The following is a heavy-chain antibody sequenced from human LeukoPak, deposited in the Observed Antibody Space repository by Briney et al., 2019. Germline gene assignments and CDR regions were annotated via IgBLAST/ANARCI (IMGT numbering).Heavy chain of an antibody. J-gene: IGHJ4*02. V-gene: IGHV1-69*01. Sequence: SVKVSCKASGGTFSSYAISWVRQAPGQGLEWMGGIIPIFGTANYAQKFQGRVTITADESTSTAYMELSSLRSEDTAVYYCARDCTNGVCYNGLGYYFDYWGQGTLVTVSS. CDR2: IIPIFGTA. CDR1: GGTFSSYA. D-gene: IGHD2-8*01. CDR3: ARDCTNGVCYNGLGYYFDY.